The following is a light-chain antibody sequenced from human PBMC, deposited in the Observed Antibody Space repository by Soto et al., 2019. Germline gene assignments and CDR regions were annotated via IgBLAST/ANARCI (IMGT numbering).Light chain of an antibody. J-gene: IGLJ1*01. V-gene: IGLV2-14*01. CDR3: SSYTSRNTLV. CDR1: STDVGGYNY. Sequence: QSALTQPASVSGSPGQSITISCSGTSTDVGGYNYVSWYQQHPGKAPKLMIYEVSNRPSGVSNRFSGSKSGNTASLTISALQAEDEGDYYCSSYTSRNTLVFGTGTKVTVL. CDR2: EVS.